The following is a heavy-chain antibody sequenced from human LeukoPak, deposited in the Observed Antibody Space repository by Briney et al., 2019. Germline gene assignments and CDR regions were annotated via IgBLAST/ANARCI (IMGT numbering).Heavy chain of an antibody. CDR1: GFTFSNYT. J-gene: IGHJ4*02. CDR3: ARGKTNYGDYVFDY. CDR2: ISSSSTYI. D-gene: IGHD4-17*01. Sequence: GGSLRLSCAASGFTFSNYTMNWIRQSPGKGLEWVSSISSSSTYIYYSDSVKGRFTVSRDNAKTSLYLEMNSLRAEDTAVYYCARGKTNYGDYVFDYWGQGLLVTVSS. V-gene: IGHV3-21*01.